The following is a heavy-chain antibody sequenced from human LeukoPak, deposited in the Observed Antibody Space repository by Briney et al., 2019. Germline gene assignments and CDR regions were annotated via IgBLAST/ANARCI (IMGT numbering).Heavy chain of an antibody. CDR3: ANDLILTPYGDRFLDF. V-gene: IGHV3-30*02. CDR2: KKYDGSST. J-gene: IGHJ4*02. Sequence: PGGSLRLSCAASGFTFSGYGMHWVRQAPGKGLEWVTSKKYDGSSTYYADSVKGRFTISRDNSKNTLFLHMNSLRPEDTAVYYCANDLILTPYGDRFLDFWGQGTLVTVSS. D-gene: IGHD4-17*01. CDR1: GFTFSGYG.